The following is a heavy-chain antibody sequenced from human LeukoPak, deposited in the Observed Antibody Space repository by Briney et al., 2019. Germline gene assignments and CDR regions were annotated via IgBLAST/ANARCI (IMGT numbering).Heavy chain of an antibody. CDR3: ARGGRSTYFDWSPDY. Sequence: GGSLRLSCAASGFTISSNYLSWVRQAPGKGLVWISALHSGGHTFYADSVRGRFTISRDNARNSLYLQMNSLRAEDTAVYYCARGGRSTYFDWSPDYWGQGTLVTVSS. CDR1: GFTISSNY. CDR2: LHSGGHT. D-gene: IGHD3-9*01. J-gene: IGHJ4*02. V-gene: IGHV3-66*01.